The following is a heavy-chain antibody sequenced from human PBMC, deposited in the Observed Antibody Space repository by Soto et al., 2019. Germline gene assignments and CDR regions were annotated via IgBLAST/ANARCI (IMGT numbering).Heavy chain of an antibody. J-gene: IGHJ6*02. CDR3: GRSSWYYYYYGMDV. CDR1: GYTFTSYG. CDR2: ISAYNGNT. Sequence: QVQLVQSGAEVKKPGASVKVSCKASGYTFTSYGISWVRQAPGQGLEWMGWISAYNGNTNYAQKLQGRVTMTTDTSTSTAYMELRSLRSDDTAVYYYGRSSWYYYYYGMDVWDQGTTVTVSS. V-gene: IGHV1-18*01. D-gene: IGHD6-13*01.